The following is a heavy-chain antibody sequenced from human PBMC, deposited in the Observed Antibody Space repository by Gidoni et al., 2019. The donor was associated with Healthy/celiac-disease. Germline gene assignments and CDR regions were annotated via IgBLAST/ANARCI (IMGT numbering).Heavy chain of an antibody. CDR1: GGSISSGGYY. D-gene: IGHD3-3*01. CDR2: IYYSGST. CDR3: ARVRLLLEWLSEPSWFDP. V-gene: IGHV4-31*03. J-gene: IGHJ5*02. Sequence: QVQLQESGPGLVKPSQTLSLTCTVSGGSISSGGYYWSWIRQHPGKGLEWIGYIYYSGSTYYNPSLKSRVTISVDTSKNQFSLKLSSVTAADTAVYYCARVRLLLEWLSEPSWFDPWGQGTLVTVSS.